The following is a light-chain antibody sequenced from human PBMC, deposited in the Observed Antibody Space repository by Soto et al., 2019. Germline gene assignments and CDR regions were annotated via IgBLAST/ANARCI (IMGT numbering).Light chain of an antibody. V-gene: IGKV3-15*01. CDR1: QSVSSS. CDR2: VAS. CDR3: QQYNVWART. J-gene: IGKJ4*02. Sequence: EIVMTQSPATLSVSPGERATLSSRASQSVSSSIAWYQLKPGHTPKLVIYVASTRATRIPARVSGSVSGTEVTLTISSLQAEDLAVYYCQQYNVWARTFGGGTKVEFQ.